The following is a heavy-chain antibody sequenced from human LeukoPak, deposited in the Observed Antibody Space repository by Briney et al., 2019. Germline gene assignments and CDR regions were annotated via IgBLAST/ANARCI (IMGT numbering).Heavy chain of an antibody. CDR3: ARDKFAVGGSYSDY. V-gene: IGHV1-69*04. D-gene: IGHD1-26*01. J-gene: IGHJ4*02. CDR1: GGTFSSYA. CDR2: IIPILGIA. Sequence: SVKVSCKASGGTFSSYAISWVRQAPGQGLEWMGRIIPILGIANYAQKFQGRVTITADKSTSTAYMELSSLRSEDTAVYYCARDKFAVGGSYSDYWGQGTLVTVSS.